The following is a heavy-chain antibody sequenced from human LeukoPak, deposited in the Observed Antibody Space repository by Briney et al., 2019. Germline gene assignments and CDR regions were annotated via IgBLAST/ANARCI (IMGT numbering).Heavy chain of an antibody. CDR3: ARVGYGDYGPFYYYYYYMDV. Sequence: NPSETLSLTCTVSGGSISSSSYYWGWIRQPPGKGLEWIGSIYYSGSTYYNPSLKNRVTISVDTSKNQFSLKLSSVTAADTAVYYCARVGYGDYGPFYYYYYYMDVWGKGTTVTVSS. J-gene: IGHJ6*03. CDR1: GGSISSSSYY. CDR2: IYYSGST. V-gene: IGHV4-39*07. D-gene: IGHD4-17*01.